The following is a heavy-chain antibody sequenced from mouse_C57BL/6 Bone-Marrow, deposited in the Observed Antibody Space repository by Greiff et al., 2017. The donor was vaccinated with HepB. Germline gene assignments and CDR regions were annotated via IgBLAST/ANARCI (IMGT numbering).Heavy chain of an antibody. V-gene: IGHV5-17*01. D-gene: IGHD1-1*01. CDR1: GFTFSDYG. J-gene: IGHJ4*01. CDR3: ASPYDYYAMDY. CDR2: ISSGSSTI. Sequence: EVKVEESGGGLVKPGGSLKLSCAASGFTFSDYGMHWVRQAPEKGLEWVAYISSGSSTIYYADTVKGRFTISRDNAKNTLFLQMTSLRSEDTAMYYCASPYDYYAMDYWGQGTSVTVSS.